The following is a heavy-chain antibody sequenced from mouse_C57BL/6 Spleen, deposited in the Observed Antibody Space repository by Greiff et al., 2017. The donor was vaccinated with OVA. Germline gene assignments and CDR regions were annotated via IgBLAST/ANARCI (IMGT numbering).Heavy chain of an antibody. V-gene: IGHV1-82*01. CDR2: IYPGDGDT. J-gene: IGHJ4*01. CDR3: ARDYRYYAMDY. CDR1: GYAFSSSW. Sequence: QVQLQQSGPELVKPGASVKISCKASGYAFSSSWMNWVKQRPGKGLEWIGRIYPGDGDTNYNGKFKGKDTLTTDKSYSTAYMQLSSLTSEDSAVYFCARDYRYYAMDYWGQGTSVTVSS. D-gene: IGHD2-4*01.